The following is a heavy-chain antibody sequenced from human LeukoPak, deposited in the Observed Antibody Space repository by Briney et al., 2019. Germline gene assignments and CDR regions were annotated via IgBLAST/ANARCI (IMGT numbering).Heavy chain of an antibody. CDR3: ARGRDY. CDR1: GGSFSGYY. V-gene: IGHV4-34*01. J-gene: IGHJ4*02. Sequence: SETLSLTCAVYGGSFSGYYWSWIRQPPGKGLEWIGEVNHSGSTNYNPSLKSRVTISVDTSKNQFSLKLSSVTAADTAVYYCARGRDYWGQGTLVTVSS. CDR2: VNHSGST.